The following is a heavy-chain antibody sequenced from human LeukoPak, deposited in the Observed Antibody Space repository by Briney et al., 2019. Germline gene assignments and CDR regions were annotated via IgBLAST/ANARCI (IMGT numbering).Heavy chain of an antibody. CDR2: ISAYNGNT. D-gene: IGHD1-14*01. Sequence: GASVKVSCKASGYTFTSYGISWVRQAPGQGLEWMGWISAYNGNTNYAQKLQGRVTMTTDTSTSTASMEPRSLRSDDTAVYYCARDHNAERIPTYYYYGMDVWGQGTTVTVSS. V-gene: IGHV1-18*01. CDR1: GYTFTSYG. CDR3: ARDHNAERIPTYYYYGMDV. J-gene: IGHJ6*02.